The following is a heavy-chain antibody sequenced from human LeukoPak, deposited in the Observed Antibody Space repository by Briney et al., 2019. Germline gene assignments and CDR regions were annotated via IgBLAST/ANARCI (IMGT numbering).Heavy chain of an antibody. Sequence: SVKVSCKASGGTFSSYAISRVRQAPGQGLEWMGGIIPIFGTANYAQKFQGRVTITADESTSTAYMELSSLRSEDTAVYYCARVDPSSIAAPGPWGQGTLVTVSS. CDR3: ARVDPSSIAAPGP. V-gene: IGHV1-69*13. CDR2: IIPIFGTA. D-gene: IGHD6-6*01. J-gene: IGHJ5*02. CDR1: GGTFSSYA.